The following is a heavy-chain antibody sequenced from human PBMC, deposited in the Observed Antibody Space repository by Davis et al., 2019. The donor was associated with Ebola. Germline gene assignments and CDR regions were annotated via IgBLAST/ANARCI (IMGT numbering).Heavy chain of an antibody. CDR2: ISGSGGST. Sequence: PSGSLSLTCAVSGFTISSYALSWVRQAPGKGLEWVSAISGSGGSTYYADSVKGRFTLSRDKSKNTLYLQMNSLRAEDTAVYYCAKDYYDSSGYGYYYGMDVWGQGTTVTVSS. D-gene: IGHD3-22*01. V-gene: IGHV3-23*01. CDR1: GFTISSYA. J-gene: IGHJ6*02. CDR3: AKDYYDSSGYGYYYGMDV.